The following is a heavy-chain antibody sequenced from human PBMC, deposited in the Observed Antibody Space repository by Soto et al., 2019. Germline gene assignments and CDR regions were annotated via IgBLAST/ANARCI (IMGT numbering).Heavy chain of an antibody. CDR1: GGSFSGYY. CDR3: ARQRSPSTADLPFDY. V-gene: IGHV4-34*01. J-gene: IGHJ4*02. D-gene: IGHD3-3*01. CDR2: INHSGST. Sequence: KTSETLSLTCAVYGGSFSGYYWSWIRQPPGKGLEWIGEINHSGSTSYNPSLKSRVTISVDTSKNQFSLKLSSVTAADTAVYYCARQRSPSTADLPFDYWGQGTLVTVSS.